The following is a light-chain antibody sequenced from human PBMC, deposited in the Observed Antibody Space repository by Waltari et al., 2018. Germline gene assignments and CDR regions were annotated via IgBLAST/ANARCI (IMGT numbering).Light chain of an antibody. V-gene: IGLV2-8*01. J-gene: IGLJ2*01. Sequence: QSALTQPPSASGSPGQSVTISCTRITTTGYTYVSWYQHHPGKAPKLIIYEVNRRPSGVPDRFSGSESGNTASLTVSGLQSKDEADYYCSSYEGTNTLLFGGGTKLTVL. CDR2: EVN. CDR1: TTTGYTY. CDR3: SSYEGTNTLL.